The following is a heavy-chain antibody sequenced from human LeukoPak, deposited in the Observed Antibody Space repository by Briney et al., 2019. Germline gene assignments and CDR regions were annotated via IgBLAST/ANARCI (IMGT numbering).Heavy chain of an antibody. CDR2: LYFDGSHQ. J-gene: IGHJ4*02. D-gene: IGHD5-24*01. V-gene: IGHV3-30*12. CDR1: GFTFSSHG. Sequence: GGSLRLSYVASGFTFSSHGMHWVRQAPGKGLEWVSNLYFDGSHQNYADSVKGPFTISRDNYKHTLYLQMNRLRPGDAAVYYCARGPSGRDGHNLDFWGQGTQVTDSS. CDR3: ARGPSGRDGHNLDF.